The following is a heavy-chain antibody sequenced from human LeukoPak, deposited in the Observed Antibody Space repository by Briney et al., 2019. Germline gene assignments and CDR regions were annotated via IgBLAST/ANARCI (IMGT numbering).Heavy chain of an antibody. V-gene: IGHV4-59*12. CDR3: ARDRGFMVRGSRRGYDDYYYYMDV. D-gene: IGHD3-10*01. CDR1: GGSISSYY. CDR2: IYYSVTT. J-gene: IGHJ6*03. Sequence: SETLSLTCTVSGGSISSYYWSWIRQPPGKGLEWIGYIYYSVTTYYNPSLKSRVTISVDTSKNQFSLKLNSVTAADTAVYYCARDRGFMVRGSRRGYDDYYYYMDVWGKGTTVTISS.